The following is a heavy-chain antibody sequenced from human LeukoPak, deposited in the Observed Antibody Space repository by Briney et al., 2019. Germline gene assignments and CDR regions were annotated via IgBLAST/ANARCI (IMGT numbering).Heavy chain of an antibody. V-gene: IGHV1-8*01. CDR3: SRGNKELLRALDI. CDR1: GYTFTSYD. J-gene: IGHJ3*02. D-gene: IGHD6-6*01. Sequence: ASVKVSCKASGYTFTSYDINWVRQATGQGLEWMGWMNPKSGNTGYAQKLRGRDTMTRNTSISTAYMELSNLRSEDTALYYGSRGNKELLRALDIWGQGTMVTVSS. CDR2: MNPKSGNT.